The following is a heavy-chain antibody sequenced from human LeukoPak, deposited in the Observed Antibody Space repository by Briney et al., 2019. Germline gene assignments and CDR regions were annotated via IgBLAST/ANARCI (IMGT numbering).Heavy chain of an antibody. V-gene: IGHV4-39*07. Sequence: SETLSLTCIVSGGSISSSTYYWGWIRQPPGKGLEWIGSFFYSGSTYYNPSLRSRVTISVDTSKNQFSLRLTSVTAADTAVYYCARDRDQQLVMDYWGQGTLVTVSS. CDR3: ARDRDQQLVMDY. D-gene: IGHD6-13*01. CDR2: FFYSGST. CDR1: GGSISSSTYY. J-gene: IGHJ4*02.